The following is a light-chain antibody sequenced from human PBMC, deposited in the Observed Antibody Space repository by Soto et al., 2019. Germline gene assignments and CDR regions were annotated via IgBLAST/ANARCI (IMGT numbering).Light chain of an antibody. CDR1: QTISSW. CDR3: QQYNSYWT. CDR2: DAS. V-gene: IGKV1-5*01. J-gene: IGKJ1*01. Sequence: DIQMTQSPSTLSASVGDRVTITCRASQTISSWLAWYQQKPGKAPKLLIYDASTLGSGVPSRFSGSGSGTQFTLTISSLQPDDSATYYCQQYNSYWTFGQGTKVDIK.